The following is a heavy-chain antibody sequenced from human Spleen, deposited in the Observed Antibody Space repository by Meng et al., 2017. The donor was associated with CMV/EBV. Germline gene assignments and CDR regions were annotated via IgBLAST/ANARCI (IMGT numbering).Heavy chain of an antibody. J-gene: IGHJ4*02. CDR3: ARAGGYYYDSSGYADY. Sequence: GGSLRLSCAASGFTFSSYSMNWVRQAPGKGLEWVSSISSSSSYIYYADSVKGRFTISRDNAKNSLYLQMNSLRAEDTAVYYCARAGGYYYDSSGYADYWGQGTLVTVSS. CDR1: GFTFSSYS. V-gene: IGHV3-21*01. D-gene: IGHD3-22*01. CDR2: ISSSSSYI.